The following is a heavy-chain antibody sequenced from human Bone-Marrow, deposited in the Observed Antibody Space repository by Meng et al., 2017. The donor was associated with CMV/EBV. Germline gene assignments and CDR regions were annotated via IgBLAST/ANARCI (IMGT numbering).Heavy chain of an antibody. CDR3: AREQYYDFWSGYYGWGACDI. CDR1: GFTFSSYS. V-gene: IGHV3-21*01. Sequence: GESLKISCAASGFTFSSYSMNWVRQAPGKGLEWVSSISSSSSYIYYADSVKGRFTISRDNAKNSLYLQMNSLRAEDTAVYYCAREQYYDFWSGYYGWGACDIWGQGTMVTVSS. J-gene: IGHJ3*02. CDR2: ISSSSSYI. D-gene: IGHD3-3*01.